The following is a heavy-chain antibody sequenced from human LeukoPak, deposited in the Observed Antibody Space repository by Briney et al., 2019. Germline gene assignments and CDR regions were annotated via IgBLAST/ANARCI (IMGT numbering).Heavy chain of an antibody. CDR2: ISSSSSYI. CDR3: ARGREYYYDSSGYYFNWFDP. CDR1: GFTFSSYS. V-gene: IGHV3-21*01. Sequence: GGSLRLSCAASGFTFSSYSMNWVRQAPGKGLEWVPSISSSSSYIYYADSVKGRFTISRDNAKNSLYLQMNSLRAEDTAVYYCARGREYYYDSSGYYFNWFDPWGQGTLVTVSS. D-gene: IGHD3-22*01. J-gene: IGHJ5*02.